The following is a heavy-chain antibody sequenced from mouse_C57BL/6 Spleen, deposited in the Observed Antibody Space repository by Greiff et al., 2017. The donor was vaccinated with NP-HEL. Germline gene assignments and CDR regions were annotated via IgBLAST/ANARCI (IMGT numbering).Heavy chain of an antibody. Sequence: EVMLVESGGGLVQPGGSLKLSCAASGFTFSDYYMYWVRQTPEKRLEWVAYISNGGGSTYYPDTVKGRFTISRDNAKNTLYLQMSRLKSEDTAMYYCARHHYYYGSSSHYAMDYWGQGTSVTVSS. CDR2: ISNGGGST. CDR3: ARHHYYYGSSSHYAMDY. J-gene: IGHJ4*01. D-gene: IGHD1-1*01. CDR1: GFTFSDYY. V-gene: IGHV5-12*01.